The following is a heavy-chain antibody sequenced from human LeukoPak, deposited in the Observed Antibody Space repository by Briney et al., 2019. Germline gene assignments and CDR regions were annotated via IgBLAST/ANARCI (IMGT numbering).Heavy chain of an antibody. CDR1: GYTFTSYG. V-gene: IGHV1-18*01. Sequence: ASVKVSCKASGYTFTSYGISWVRQAPGQGLEWMGRISAYNGNTNYAQKLQGRVTMTTDTSTSTAYMELRSLRSDDTAVYYCARVRHACSGGSCYSGWFDPWGQGTLVTVSS. CDR3: ARVRHACSGGSCYSGWFDP. D-gene: IGHD2-15*01. CDR2: ISAYNGNT. J-gene: IGHJ5*02.